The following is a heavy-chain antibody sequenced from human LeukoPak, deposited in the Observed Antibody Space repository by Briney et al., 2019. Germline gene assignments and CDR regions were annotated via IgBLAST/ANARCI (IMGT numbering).Heavy chain of an antibody. J-gene: IGHJ4*02. CDR2: IGPAGDT. CDR1: GFTFSSYD. V-gene: IGHV3-13*01. D-gene: IGHD6-19*01. Sequence: GGSLRLSCAASGFTFSSYDMHWVRQATGKGLEWVSAIGPAGDTYYPGSVKGRFTISREHAKNSLYLQMNSLRAGDTAVYYCARAVSSGWYGDWGQGTLVTVSS. CDR3: ARAVSSGWYGD.